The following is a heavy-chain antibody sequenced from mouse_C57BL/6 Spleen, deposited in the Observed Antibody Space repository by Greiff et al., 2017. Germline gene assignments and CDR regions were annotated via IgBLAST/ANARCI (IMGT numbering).Heavy chain of an antibody. CDR3: ARSMVTPYYFDY. CDR2: ISSGSSTI. Sequence: EVQVVESGGGLVKPGGSLKLSCAASGFTFSDYGMHWVRQAPEKGLEWVAYISSGSSTIYYADTVKGRFTISRDNAKNTLFLQMTSLRSEDTAMDYCARSMVTPYYFDYWGQGTTLTVSS. V-gene: IGHV5-17*01. J-gene: IGHJ2*01. D-gene: IGHD2-2*01. CDR1: GFTFSDYG.